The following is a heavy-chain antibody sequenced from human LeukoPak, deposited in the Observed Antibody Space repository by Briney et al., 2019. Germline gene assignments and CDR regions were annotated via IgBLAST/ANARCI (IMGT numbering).Heavy chain of an antibody. J-gene: IGHJ4*02. Sequence: GGSLRLSCAASGFTFSSYWMSWVRQAPGKGLEWVANIKQAGSEKYYVDSVKGRFTISRDDAKNSLYLQMNSLRAEDTAVYYCARGYCSGRSCYMWYSDYWGQETLVTVSS. V-gene: IGHV3-7*03. CDR1: GFTFSSYW. CDR2: IKQAGSEK. CDR3: ARGYCSGRSCYMWYSDY. D-gene: IGHD2-15*01.